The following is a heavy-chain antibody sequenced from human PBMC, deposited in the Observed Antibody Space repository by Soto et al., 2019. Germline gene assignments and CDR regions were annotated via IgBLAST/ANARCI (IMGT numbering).Heavy chain of an antibody. CDR3: ARAGSTITMVRGVITLNYYYYGMDV. CDR2: INPNSGGT. J-gene: IGHJ6*02. D-gene: IGHD3-10*01. Sequence: GASVKVSCKASGYTFTGYYMHWVRQAPGQGLEWMGWINPNSGGTNYAQKFQGWVTMTRDTSISTAYMELSRLRSDDTAVYYCARAGSTITMVRGVITLNYYYYGMDVWGQGTTVTVSS. CDR1: GYTFTGYY. V-gene: IGHV1-2*04.